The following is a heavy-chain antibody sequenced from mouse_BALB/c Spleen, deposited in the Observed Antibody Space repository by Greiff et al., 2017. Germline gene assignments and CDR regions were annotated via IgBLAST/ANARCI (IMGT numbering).Heavy chain of an antibody. CDR1: GYTFTSYW. CDR2: IAPGSGST. Sequence: ELMKPGASVKLSCKASGYTFTSYWINWIKQRPGQGLEWIGRIAPGSGSTYYNEMFKGKATLTVDTSSSTAYIQLSSLSSEDSAVYFCARRDGYYGDWYFDVWGAGTTVTVSS. V-gene: IGHV1S41*01. D-gene: IGHD2-3*01. J-gene: IGHJ1*01. CDR3: ARRDGYYGDWYFDV.